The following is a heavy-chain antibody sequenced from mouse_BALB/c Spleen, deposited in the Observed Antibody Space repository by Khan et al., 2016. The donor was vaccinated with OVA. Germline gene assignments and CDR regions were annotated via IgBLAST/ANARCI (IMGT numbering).Heavy chain of an antibody. D-gene: IGHD1-1*01. J-gene: IGHJ2*01. CDR2: TNPTNGRT. CDR1: GYTFTSYW. CDR3: ARIMKIVATYFDS. V-gene: IGHV1S81*02. Sequence: VQLQQSGAELVKAGASVKMSCKASGYTFTSYWMHWVKQRLGQGLEWFAETNPTNGRTYYNEKFKSKATLPVDKSSSTAYMLLRGPTFEDSAVYYCARIMKIVATYFDSWGQGTTLTVAS.